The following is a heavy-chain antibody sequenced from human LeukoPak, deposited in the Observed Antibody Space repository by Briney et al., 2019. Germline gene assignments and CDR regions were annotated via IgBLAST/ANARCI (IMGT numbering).Heavy chain of an antibody. CDR3: ARDYGEGRFDY. CDR2: ISGSGGST. Sequence: GGSLRLSCAASGFTVSSNYMSWVRQAPGKGLEWVSAISGSGGSTYYADSVKGRFTISRDNSKNTLYLQMNSLRAEDTAVYYCARDYGEGRFDYWGQGTLVTVSS. J-gene: IGHJ4*02. CDR1: GFTVSSNY. V-gene: IGHV3-23*01. D-gene: IGHD4-17*01.